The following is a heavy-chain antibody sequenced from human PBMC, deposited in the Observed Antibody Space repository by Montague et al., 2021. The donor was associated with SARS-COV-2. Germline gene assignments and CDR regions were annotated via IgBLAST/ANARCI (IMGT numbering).Heavy chain of an antibody. CDR2: TYYRSNWYN. CDR3: ARDLRWRYGYGMDV. Sequence: CAISGDSASSDSAAWNWVRQSPSRGLEWLGRTYYRSNWYNDYAVSVKSRITIKSDTSKNQISLQLNSVTPEDTAVYYCARDLRWRYGYGMDVWGQGTTVTVSS. V-gene: IGHV6-1*01. J-gene: IGHJ6*02. D-gene: IGHD3-16*01. CDR1: GDSASSDSAA.